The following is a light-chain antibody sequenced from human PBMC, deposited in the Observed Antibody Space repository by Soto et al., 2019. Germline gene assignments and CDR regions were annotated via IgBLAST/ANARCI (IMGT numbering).Light chain of an antibody. V-gene: IGLV3-21*01. CDR3: QVWEATGDQVV. J-gene: IGLJ2*01. CDR2: YDS. CDR1: NVGSRR. Sequence: SYELTQPPSVSVAPVATARISCGGNNVGSRRVHWYQQKPGQAPFLVIYYDSDRPSGIPERFSGSNSGNTATLIISRVEAGDEADYYCQVWEATGDQVVFGGGTKLTVL.